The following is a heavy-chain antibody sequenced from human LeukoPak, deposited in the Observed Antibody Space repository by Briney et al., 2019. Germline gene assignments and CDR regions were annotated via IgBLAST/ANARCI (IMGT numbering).Heavy chain of an antibody. CDR2: IYYSGST. V-gene: IGHV4-59*01. Sequence: SETLSLTYTVSGGSISSYYWSWIRQPPGKGLEWIGYIYYSGSTNYNPSLKSRVTISVDTSKNQFSLKLSSVTAADTAVYYCARRSGWEPYFDYWGQGTLVTVSS. D-gene: IGHD1-26*01. CDR3: ARRSGWEPYFDY. J-gene: IGHJ4*02. CDR1: GGSISSYY.